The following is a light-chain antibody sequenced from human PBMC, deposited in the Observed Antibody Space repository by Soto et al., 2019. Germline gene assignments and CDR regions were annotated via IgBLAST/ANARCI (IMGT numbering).Light chain of an antibody. J-gene: IGKJ1*01. CDR1: ESIDSW. Sequence: DIQMTQTPSTLSASVGDRVTITCRASESIDSWLAWHQQKPGRAPKLLISKASSLESGVPSRFSGSGFGTEFTLTISSLQPDDFASYYCQQYNSYRAFGQATKVDNK. CDR3: QQYNSYRA. V-gene: IGKV1-5*03. CDR2: KAS.